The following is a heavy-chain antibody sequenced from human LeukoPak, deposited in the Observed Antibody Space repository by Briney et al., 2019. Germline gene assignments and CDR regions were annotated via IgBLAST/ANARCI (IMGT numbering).Heavy chain of an antibody. CDR2: IWSDGTNQ. CDR3: AKDAERGFDYSNSLEY. CDR1: GFTFSHYA. Sequence: PGGSLRLSCAAAGFTFSHYAMHWVRPAPGKGLDWVAVIWSDGTNQYYAASVKGRFTISRDDSDKTVYLQMNSLRPEDTGVYYCAKDAERGFDYSNSLEYWGQGTPVTVST. D-gene: IGHD4-11*01. V-gene: IGHV3-33*03. J-gene: IGHJ4*02.